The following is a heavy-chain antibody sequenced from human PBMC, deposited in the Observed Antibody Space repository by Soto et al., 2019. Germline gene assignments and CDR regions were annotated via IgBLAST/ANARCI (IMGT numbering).Heavy chain of an antibody. J-gene: IGHJ6*04. CDR3: TKVRGDPV. V-gene: IGHV3-23*01. D-gene: IGHD4-17*01. CDR1: GFTFSNYA. CDR2: ISAGRST. Sequence: EVQVLESGGDLVQPGGSLRLSCAASGFTFSNYAMNWVRQAPGKGPEWVSGISAGRSTYYADSVKGRFTISRDNSKSALFLQMDSLRAEDTALYYCTKVRGDPVWGKGTTVTVSS.